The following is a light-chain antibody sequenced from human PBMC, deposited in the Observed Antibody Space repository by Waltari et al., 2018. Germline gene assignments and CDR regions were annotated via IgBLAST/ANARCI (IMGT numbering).Light chain of an antibody. CDR3: QLLNSSQWT. J-gene: IGKJ1*01. Sequence: TCRASQVISDFLAWYQQKPGKAPKLLIYAASTLQSGVPSRFSGSGSVTDFTLTITSLQPEDFATYYCQLLNSSQWTFGQGTKVEIK. V-gene: IGKV1-9*01. CDR2: AAS. CDR1: QVISDF.